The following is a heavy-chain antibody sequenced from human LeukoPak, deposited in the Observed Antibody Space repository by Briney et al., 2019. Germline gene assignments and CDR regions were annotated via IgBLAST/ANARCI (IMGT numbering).Heavy chain of an antibody. V-gene: IGHV3-23*01. Sequence: GGSLRLSCAASGFTFSSYAMSWVRQAPGKGLEWVSAISGSGGSTYYADSVKGRFTISRDNSKNTLYLQMNSLRAEDTAVYYCAKDRYSRSWYPEERAFDYWGQGTLVTVSS. D-gene: IGHD6-13*01. CDR1: GFTFSSYA. CDR3: AKDRYSRSWYPEERAFDY. J-gene: IGHJ4*02. CDR2: ISGSGGST.